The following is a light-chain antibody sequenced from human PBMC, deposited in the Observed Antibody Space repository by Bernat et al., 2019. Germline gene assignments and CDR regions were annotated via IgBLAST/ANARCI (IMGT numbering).Light chain of an antibody. CDR3: QQTYSTPRT. J-gene: IGKJ4*01. CDR2: AAS. Sequence: DIQMTQSPSSLSASVGDRVTITCRASQSINSYLNWYQHKPGKAPTLLIYAASSLQSGVPSRFGGIGSGTDFTITISSLQPEDFATYFCQQTYSTPRTVGGGTKVEIK. CDR1: QSINSY. V-gene: IGKV1-39*01.